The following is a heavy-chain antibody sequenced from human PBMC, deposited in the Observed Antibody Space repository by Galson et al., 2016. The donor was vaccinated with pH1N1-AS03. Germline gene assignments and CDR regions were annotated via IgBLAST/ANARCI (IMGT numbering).Heavy chain of an antibody. CDR3: AGAVPYYDHFFDY. D-gene: IGHD3-22*01. J-gene: IGHJ4*02. CDR2: IKGGNVNT. Sequence: SGYTFINYAMHWVRQAPGQRLEWMGWIKGGNVNTEYSQKFQGRVTITRDTSASTAYMELSSLRSEDTAVYYCAGAVPYYDHFFDYWGQGTLVTVSS. V-gene: IGHV1-3*01. CDR1: GYTFINYA.